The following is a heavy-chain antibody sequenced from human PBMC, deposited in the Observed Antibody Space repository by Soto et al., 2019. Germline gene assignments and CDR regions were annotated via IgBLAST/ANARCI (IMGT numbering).Heavy chain of an antibody. J-gene: IGHJ6*02. CDR2: ISSSSSYI. CDR1: GFTFSSYS. D-gene: IGHD3-10*01. V-gene: IGHV3-21*01. CDR3: AREYYYGSGRPATPIVYYGMDV. Sequence: PGGSLRLSCAASGFTFSSYSMNWVRQAPGKGLEWVSSISSSSSYIYYADSVKGRFTISRDNAKNSLYLQMNSLRAEDTAVYYCAREYYYGSGRPATPIVYYGMDVWGQGTTVTVSS.